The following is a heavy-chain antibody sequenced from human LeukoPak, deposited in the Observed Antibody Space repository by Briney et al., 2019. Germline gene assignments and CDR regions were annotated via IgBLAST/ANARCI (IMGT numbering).Heavy chain of an antibody. Sequence: GGSLRLSCAASGFTFSSYWMHWVRQAPGKGLVWVSCINSDGSKTSYADSVKGRFTISRDNSKNTLYLQMNSLRAEDTAVYYCAKEGSKWYYYDSSGPEFDYWGQGTLVTVSS. CDR1: GFTFSSYW. D-gene: IGHD3-22*01. V-gene: IGHV3-74*01. CDR2: INSDGSKT. J-gene: IGHJ4*02. CDR3: AKEGSKWYYYDSSGPEFDY.